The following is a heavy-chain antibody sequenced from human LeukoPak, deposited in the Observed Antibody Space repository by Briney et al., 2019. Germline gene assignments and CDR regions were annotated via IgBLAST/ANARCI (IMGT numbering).Heavy chain of an antibody. CDR3: ARASRIFCVTTDCYLFDY. J-gene: IGHJ4*02. CDR1: GGSLSSDY. Sequence: SETLSLTCTVSGGSLSSDYWSWIRQPPTKGLEWIGYVYYSGSTNYNPSLKSRVTISVDTSKNQFSLKLSSVTAADTAVYYCARASRIFCVTTDCYLFDYWGQGTQVTVSS. V-gene: IGHV4-59*01. CDR2: VYYSGST. D-gene: IGHD2-21*02.